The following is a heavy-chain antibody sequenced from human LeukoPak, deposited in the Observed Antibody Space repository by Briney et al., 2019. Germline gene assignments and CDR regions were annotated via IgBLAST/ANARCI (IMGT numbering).Heavy chain of an antibody. D-gene: IGHD5-24*01. V-gene: IGHV3-23*01. CDR3: AKDIQLST. CDR1: GFTFSVAA. J-gene: IGHJ3*01. CDR2: IGASGEST. Sequence: GGSLRLSYAASGFTFSVAAMTWVRQAPGKGLEWVSLIGASGESTYYADSVKGRFTISRDNSKNTLSLQMNSLRVEDTAMYFCAKDIQLSTWGLGTMVTVSS.